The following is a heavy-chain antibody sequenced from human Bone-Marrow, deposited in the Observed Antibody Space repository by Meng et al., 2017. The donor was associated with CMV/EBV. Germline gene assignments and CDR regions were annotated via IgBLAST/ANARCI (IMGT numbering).Heavy chain of an antibody. CDR1: GYTLTELS. CDR2: FDPEDGET. Sequence: QVQLVQSGGEVKKPGASVKVSCKVSGYTLTELSMHWVRQAPGKGLEWMGGFDPEDGETIYAQKFQGRVTTTEDTSTDTAYMELSSLRSEDTAVYYCATDLRGSSFNYWGQGTLVTVSS. J-gene: IGHJ4*02. V-gene: IGHV1-24*01. CDR3: ATDLRGSSFNY. D-gene: IGHD3-16*01.